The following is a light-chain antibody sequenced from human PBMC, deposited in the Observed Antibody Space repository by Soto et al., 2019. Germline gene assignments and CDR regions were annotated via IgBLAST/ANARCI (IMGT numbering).Light chain of an antibody. J-gene: IGKJ5*01. CDR2: AAS. V-gene: IGKV1-8*01. CDR3: QQYYSYPPVT. CDR1: QGISSY. Sequence: AIRMTQSPSSFSASTGDRVTITCRASQGISSYLAWYHQKPGKAPKLLIYAASTLQSGVPSRFSGSGSGTALTLTISCLQSEDFATYYCQQYYSYPPVTFGQGTRLEIK.